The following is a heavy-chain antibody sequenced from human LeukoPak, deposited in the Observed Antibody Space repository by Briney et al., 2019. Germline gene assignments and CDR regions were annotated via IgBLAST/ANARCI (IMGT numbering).Heavy chain of an antibody. J-gene: IGHJ6*02. CDR2: IWYDGSNK. CDR1: GFTFRSHG. V-gene: IGHV3-33*01. Sequence: PGTSLRLSCAASGFTFRSHGMHWVRQAPGKGLEWVAFIWYDGSNKYYTDSVKGRFTISRDNAKNSLYLQMNSLRDEDTAVYYCAGARTYYYAMDVWGQGTTVTVSS. CDR3: AGARTYYYAMDV.